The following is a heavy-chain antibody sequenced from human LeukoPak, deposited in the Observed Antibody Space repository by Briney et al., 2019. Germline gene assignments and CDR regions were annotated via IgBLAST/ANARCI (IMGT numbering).Heavy chain of an antibody. CDR3: AKGPRYQLPSGGYYFDY. D-gene: IGHD2-2*01. V-gene: IGHV3-74*01. J-gene: IGHJ4*02. Sequence: GGSLRLSCAASGFTFSSYWMHWVRQAPGKGLVWVSRINSDGSSTSYADSVKGRFTISRDNAKNTLYLQMNSLRAEDTAVYYCAKGPRYQLPSGGYYFDYWGQGTLVTVSS. CDR2: INSDGSST. CDR1: GFTFSSYW.